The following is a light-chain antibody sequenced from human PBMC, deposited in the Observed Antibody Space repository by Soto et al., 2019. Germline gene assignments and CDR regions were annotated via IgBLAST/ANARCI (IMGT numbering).Light chain of an antibody. CDR1: QSVSSSY. J-gene: IGKJ1*01. V-gene: IGKV3-20*01. Sequence: EIVLTQSPGTLSLSPGARSTLSCRASQSVSSSYLAWYQQKPGQAPRLLLYGASSRATGIPDRFSGSGSGTDFTLTISRLEPEDFAVYYCQQYGSSPWTFGQGTKVDIK. CDR3: QQYGSSPWT. CDR2: GAS.